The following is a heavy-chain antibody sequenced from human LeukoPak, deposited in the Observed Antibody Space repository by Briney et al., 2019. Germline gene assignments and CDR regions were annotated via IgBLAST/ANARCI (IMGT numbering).Heavy chain of an antibody. CDR3: ARDRGDY. Sequence: GRSLRLSCAASGFSFSDSGMNWVRQAPGKGLEWVAVISYDGSKEYYADSLKGRFTISRDNSKNTLYLQMNSLRVEDTAIYYCARDRGDYWGQGTLVTVSS. J-gene: IGHJ4*02. V-gene: IGHV3-30*03. CDR1: GFSFSDSG. CDR2: ISYDGSKE.